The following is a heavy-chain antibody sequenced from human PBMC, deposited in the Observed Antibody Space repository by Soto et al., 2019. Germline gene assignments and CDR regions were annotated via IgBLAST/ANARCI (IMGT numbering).Heavy chain of an antibody. CDR3: AKEGVGGGDYVAFDY. J-gene: IGHJ4*02. CDR1: GFTFSSYG. CDR2: ISYDGSNK. V-gene: IGHV3-30*18. Sequence: QVQLVESGGGVVQPGRSLRLSCAASGFTFSSYGMHWVRQAPGKGLEWVAVISYDGSNKYYADSVKGRFTISRDNSKNTLYLQMSSLRAEDTAVYYCAKEGVGGGDYVAFDYWGQGTLVTVSS. D-gene: IGHD2-21*02.